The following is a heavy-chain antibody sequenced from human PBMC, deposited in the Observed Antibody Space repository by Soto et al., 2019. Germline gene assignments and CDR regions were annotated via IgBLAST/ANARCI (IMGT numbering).Heavy chain of an antibody. J-gene: IGHJ4*02. Sequence: QVQLQESGPGLVKPSQTLSLTCTVSGGSISTNDSNWSWIRQSPDRGLEWIGHIYHGGSTYNNPSLQSRIPITVDTSKNQFSLKFNSVSAADTALYYCARGPSGDKVDYWGQGILVTVSS. D-gene: IGHD7-27*01. CDR2: IYHGGST. CDR1: GGSISTNDSN. CDR3: ARGPSGDKVDY. V-gene: IGHV4-30-4*01.